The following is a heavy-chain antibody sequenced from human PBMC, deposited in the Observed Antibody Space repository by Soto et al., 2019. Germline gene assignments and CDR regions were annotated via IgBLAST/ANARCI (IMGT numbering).Heavy chain of an antibody. CDR3: FTEGY. J-gene: IGHJ4*02. Sequence: EVQLVESGGGLIKPGGSLRLSWAASGFAFTNAWMNWVRQAPGKGPEWVGRIKSKTDGGTTDYAAPVKGRFSISRDDSKTTLFLQMNSLTTEDTAVYYCFTEGYWGQGTLVTVSS. CDR1: GFAFTNAW. V-gene: IGHV3-15*07. CDR2: IKSKTDGGTT.